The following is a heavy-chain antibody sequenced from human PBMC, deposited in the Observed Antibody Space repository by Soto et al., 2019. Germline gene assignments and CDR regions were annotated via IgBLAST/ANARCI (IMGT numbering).Heavy chain of an antibody. Sequence: SETLCLTCTVSGGSISSYYWSWLRQSPGKGLEWIGYIYYSGRLNYNPSLKSRVTISVDTSKNQFSLKLSSVTAADTAVYYCAMRSLPGLYMDVWGKGTLVTVSS. CDR2: IYYSGRL. V-gene: IGHV4-59*12. CDR1: GGSISSYY. CDR3: AMRSLPGLYMDV. J-gene: IGHJ6*03.